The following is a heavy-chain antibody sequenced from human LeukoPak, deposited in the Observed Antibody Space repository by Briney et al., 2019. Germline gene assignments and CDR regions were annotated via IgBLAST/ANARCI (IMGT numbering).Heavy chain of an antibody. V-gene: IGHV4-30-4*08. J-gene: IGHJ4*02. Sequence: SETLSLTCTVSGGSISSGDYYWSWIRQPPGKGLEWIGYIYYSGSTYYNPSLKSRVTISVDTSKNQFSPKLSSVTAADTAVYYCASITGGYIDYWGQGTLVTVSS. CDR1: GGSISSGDYY. CDR3: ASITGGYIDY. D-gene: IGHD2-8*02. CDR2: IYYSGST.